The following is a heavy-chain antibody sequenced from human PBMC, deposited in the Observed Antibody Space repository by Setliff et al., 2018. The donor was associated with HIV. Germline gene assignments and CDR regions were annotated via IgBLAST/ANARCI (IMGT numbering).Heavy chain of an antibody. D-gene: IGHD1-26*01. J-gene: IGHJ5*02. CDR2: IKKDGSEI. CDR1: GFTFSNYW. V-gene: IGHV3-7*03. CDR3: ANLWEVGA. Sequence: GGSLRLSCAASGFTFSNYWMDWVRQAPGKGLEWVATIKKDGSEIYYVDSVKGRFTISRDNARTSLYLEMSSLRVEDTAVYLCANLWEVGAWGQGTLVTVSS.